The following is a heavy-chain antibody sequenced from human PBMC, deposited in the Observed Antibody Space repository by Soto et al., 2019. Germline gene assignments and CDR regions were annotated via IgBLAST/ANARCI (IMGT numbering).Heavy chain of an antibody. Sequence: QVQLQESGPGLVKPSGTLSLTCAVSGGSITTDNWWTWVRQPPGKGLEWIGEVYHSGAANYSPSLKSRVSISVDKSKNQSSLKVTSVTAADTAVYYCARMPAGTSGWYLGWFDPWGQGTLVTVSS. CDR1: GGSITTDNW. J-gene: IGHJ5*02. CDR2: VYHSGAA. CDR3: ARMPAGTSGWYLGWFDP. D-gene: IGHD6-19*01. V-gene: IGHV4-4*02.